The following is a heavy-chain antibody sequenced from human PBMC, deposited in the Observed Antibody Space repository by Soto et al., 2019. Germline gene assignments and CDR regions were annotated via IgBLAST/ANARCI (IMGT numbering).Heavy chain of an antibody. CDR2: IIPIFGTA. J-gene: IGHJ3*02. V-gene: IGHV1-69*12. CDR1: GGTFSSYV. CDR3: VRGVYGLDSFDI. Sequence: QVQLVQSGAEVKKPGSSVKVSCKASGGTFSSYVISWVRQAPGQGLEWMGGIIPIFGTANYAQKFQGRVTITADESTSTAYMELGSLSSVARAVYYCVRGVYGLDSFDIWGQGTMVTLSS. D-gene: IGHD3-10*01.